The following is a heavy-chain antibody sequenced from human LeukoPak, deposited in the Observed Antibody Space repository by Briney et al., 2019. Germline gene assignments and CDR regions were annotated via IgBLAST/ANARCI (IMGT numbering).Heavy chain of an antibody. Sequence: GESLKISCSGSGYTFSNYWIAWVRQTPGKGLEWMGVIYPGDSDVKYSQSFRGQAAFSVDESRTTAYLEWSRLKASDTAMSFCARESETSRRFYAPWGQGTLVTVSS. CDR1: GYTFSNYW. V-gene: IGHV5-51*01. D-gene: IGHD1-14*01. J-gene: IGHJ5*02. CDR3: ARESETSRRFYAP. CDR2: IYPGDSDV.